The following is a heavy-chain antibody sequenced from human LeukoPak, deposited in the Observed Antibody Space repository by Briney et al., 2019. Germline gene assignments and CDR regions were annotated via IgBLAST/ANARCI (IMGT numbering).Heavy chain of an antibody. V-gene: IGHV3-23*01. Sequence: PGGSLRLSCAASGFTFSSYAMSWVRQAPGKGLGWVSAISGSGGSTYYADSVKGRLTISRDNSKNTLYLQMNSLRAEDTAVYYCAKDPNSYGYSYYFDYWGQGALVTVSS. CDR1: GFTFSSYA. CDR2: ISGSGGST. CDR3: AKDPNSYGYSYYFDY. J-gene: IGHJ4*02. D-gene: IGHD5-18*01.